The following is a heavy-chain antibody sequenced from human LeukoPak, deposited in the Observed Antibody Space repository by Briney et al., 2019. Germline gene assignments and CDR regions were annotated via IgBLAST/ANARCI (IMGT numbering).Heavy chain of an antibody. CDR3: ASGGITMAYY. J-gene: IGHJ4*02. CDR2: INSDGSSI. D-gene: IGHD3-3*01. CDR1: GFTFSIYA. V-gene: IGHV3-74*01. Sequence: GGSLRLSCAASGFTFSIYAMHWVRQAPGKGLVWVSRINSDGSSISYADSVKGRFTISRDNAKNTLYLQMSSLRAEDTAVYYCASGGITMAYYWGQGTLVTVSS.